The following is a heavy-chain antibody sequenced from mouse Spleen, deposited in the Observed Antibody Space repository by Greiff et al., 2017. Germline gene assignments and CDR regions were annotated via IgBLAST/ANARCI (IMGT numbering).Heavy chain of an antibody. CDR1: GFNIKDDY. J-gene: IGHJ3*01. Sequence: EVQLVESGAELVRPGASVKLSCTASGFNIKDDYMHWVKQRPEQGLEWIGWIDPENGDTEYASKFQGKATITADTSSNTAYLQLSSLTSEDTAVYYCTYYYGSSIFAYWGQGTLVTVSA. D-gene: IGHD1-1*01. CDR2: IDPENGDT. V-gene: IGHV14-4*01. CDR3: TYYYGSSIFAY.